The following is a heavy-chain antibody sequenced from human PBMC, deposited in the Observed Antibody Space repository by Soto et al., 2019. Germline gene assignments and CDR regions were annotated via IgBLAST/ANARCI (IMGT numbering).Heavy chain of an antibody. V-gene: IGHV4-31*03. CDR1: GGSISIGGYY. Sequence: SDTLSLTCTVSGGSISIGGYYWSWILHHPGKGLEWIGYIYYSGSTYYNPSLKSRVTISVDTSKNQFSLKLSSVTAADTAVYYCARGGASADYYYYYGMDVWGQGTTVTVSS. CDR2: IYYSGST. CDR3: ARGGASADYYYYYGMDV. J-gene: IGHJ6*02. D-gene: IGHD1-26*01.